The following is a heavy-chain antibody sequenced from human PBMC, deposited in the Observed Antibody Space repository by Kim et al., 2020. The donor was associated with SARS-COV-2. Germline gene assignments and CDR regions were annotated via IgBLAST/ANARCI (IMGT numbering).Heavy chain of an antibody. V-gene: IGHV4-31*03. Sequence: SETLSLTCTVSGGSISSGGYYWSWIRQHPGKGLEWIGYIYYSGSTYYNPSLKSRVTISVDTSKNQFSLKLSSVTAADTAVYYCARDTPSRGDNWFDPWGQGTLVTVSS. J-gene: IGHJ5*02. CDR2: IYYSGST. CDR3: ARDTPSRGDNWFDP. CDR1: GGSISSGGYY.